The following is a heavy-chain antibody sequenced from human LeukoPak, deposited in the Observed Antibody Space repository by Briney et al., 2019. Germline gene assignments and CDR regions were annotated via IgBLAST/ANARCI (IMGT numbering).Heavy chain of an antibody. CDR3: ANHDYDNNARSGN. V-gene: IGHV3-23*01. J-gene: IGHJ4*02. D-gene: IGHD4-17*01. Sequence: QPGGSLRLSCAASGFTFSSYAMSWVRQAPGKGLEWVSGISASGGSTHYADSVKGRFTISRDTSKNTLYLQMNSLRAEDTAVYYCANHDYDNNARSGNWGQGTLVTVSS. CDR1: GFTFSSYA. CDR2: ISASGGST.